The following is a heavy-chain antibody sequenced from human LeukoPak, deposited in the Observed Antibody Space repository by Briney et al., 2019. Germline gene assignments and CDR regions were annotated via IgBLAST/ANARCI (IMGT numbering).Heavy chain of an antibody. CDR1: GVTPSPYG. D-gene: IGHD3-10*01. J-gene: IGHJ5*02. CDR3: AKEGTPQVSTWYDL. CDR2: ISYEGGTQ. V-gene: IGHV3-30*18. Sequence: GGSLRLSCAASGVTPSPYGMHWVRQAPGKGLEWVAVISYEGGTQHYADSVKGRYIISRDNPRNTLYLQMNNLRTEDTAVYYCAKEGTPQVSTWYDLWGQGTQVIVSS.